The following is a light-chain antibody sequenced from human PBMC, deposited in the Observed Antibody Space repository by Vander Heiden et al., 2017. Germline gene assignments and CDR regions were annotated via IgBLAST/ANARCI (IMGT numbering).Light chain of an antibody. Sequence: IVMTRLRLSRPVTPGEPASISCRSSQSLLHSNGYNYLDWYLQKPGQSPQLLIYLGSNRASGVPDRFSGSGSGTDFTLKISRVEAEDVGVYYCMQALQTPRTFGQGTKVEIK. J-gene: IGKJ1*01. CDR3: MQALQTPRT. CDR2: LGS. CDR1: QSLLHSNGYNY. V-gene: IGKV2-28*01.